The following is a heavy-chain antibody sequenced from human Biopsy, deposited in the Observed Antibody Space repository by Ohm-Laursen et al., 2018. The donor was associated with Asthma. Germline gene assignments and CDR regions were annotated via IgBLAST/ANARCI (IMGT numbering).Heavy chain of an antibody. J-gene: IGHJ4*02. V-gene: IGHV3-53*01. CDR3: ARGDSSNWSHYYFDY. CDR1: GFTVSRDH. Sequence: SLRLSCTASGFTVSRDHMFWVRQAPGRGLEWVSVIYSGGTSHTADSVRGRFTISRDYSKNTLYLQMHSLRAEDTAVYYCARGDSSNWSHYYFDYWGQGTLVTVSS. D-gene: IGHD3-22*01. CDR2: IYSGGTS.